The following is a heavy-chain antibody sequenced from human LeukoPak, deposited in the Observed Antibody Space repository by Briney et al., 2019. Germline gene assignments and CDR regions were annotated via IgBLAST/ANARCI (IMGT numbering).Heavy chain of an antibody. V-gene: IGHV1-2*02. J-gene: IGHJ4*02. Sequence: ASVKVSCKASGYTFTGYYMHWVRQAPGQGLEWMGWINPNSGGTNYAQKFQGRVTMTRDTSITTAYMELSSLRSDDTALYFCARDGDCSSTSCYAYFHSWGQGTPVTVSS. D-gene: IGHD2-2*01. CDR3: ARDGDCSSTSCYAYFHS. CDR2: INPNSGGT. CDR1: GYTFTGYY.